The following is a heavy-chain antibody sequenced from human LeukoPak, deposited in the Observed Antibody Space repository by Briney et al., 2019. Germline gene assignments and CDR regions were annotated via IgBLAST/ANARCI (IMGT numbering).Heavy chain of an antibody. CDR1: GFTFSSYA. CDR2: ISGSGGST. V-gene: IGHV3-23*01. Sequence: QTGGSLRLSCAASGFTFSSYAMSWVRQAPGKGLEWVSAISGSGGSTYYADSVKGRFTISRDNSKNTLYLQMNSLRAEDTAVYYCAKGAPSTYGGNPTPFDYWGQGTLVTVSS. J-gene: IGHJ4*02. CDR3: AKGAPSTYGGNPTPFDY. D-gene: IGHD4-23*01.